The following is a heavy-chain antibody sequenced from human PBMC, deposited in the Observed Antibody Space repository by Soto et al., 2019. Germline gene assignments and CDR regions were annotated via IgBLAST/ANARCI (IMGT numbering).Heavy chain of an antibody. CDR1: GDTFTTYD. CDR2: INPNSGNI. V-gene: IGHV1-8*01. Sequence: ASVKVSCKASGDTFTTYDINWVRQATGHGLEWMGWINPNSGNIGYAQRFQGRVTMTRDTAIRTAYMEVSSLRSEDTAVYYCARGVSGRPIAAAGILDYWGQGTLVTVSS. D-gene: IGHD6-13*01. J-gene: IGHJ4*02. CDR3: ARGVSGRPIAAAGILDY.